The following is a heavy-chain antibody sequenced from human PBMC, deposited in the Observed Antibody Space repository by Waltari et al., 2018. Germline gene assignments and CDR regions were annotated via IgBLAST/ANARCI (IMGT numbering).Heavy chain of an antibody. Sequence: QVQLQESGPGLVKPSETLSLTCAVSGYSISSGYYWGWIRQPPGKGLEWIGSIYHSGSTYYNPSLKSRVTISVDTSKNQFSLKLSSVTAADTAVYYCARLIITVTLPYYYGMDVWGQGTTVTVSS. CDR3: ARLIITVTLPYYYGMDV. J-gene: IGHJ6*02. V-gene: IGHV4-38-2*01. CDR1: GYSISSGYY. CDR2: IYHSGST. D-gene: IGHD4-4*01.